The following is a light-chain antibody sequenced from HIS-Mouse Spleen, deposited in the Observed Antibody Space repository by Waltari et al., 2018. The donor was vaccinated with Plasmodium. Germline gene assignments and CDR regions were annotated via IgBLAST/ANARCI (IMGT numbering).Light chain of an antibody. CDR3: SSYAGSNNLV. CDR1: SIDVGGYDY. Sequence: QSALTQPPSASGSPGQSVTISCTGTSIDVGGYDYVPWYQQHPGKAPKLMIYEVSKRPSGVPDRFSGSKSGNTASLTVSGLQAEDEADYYCSSYAGSNNLVFGGGTKLTVL. CDR2: EVS. J-gene: IGLJ2*01. V-gene: IGLV2-8*01.